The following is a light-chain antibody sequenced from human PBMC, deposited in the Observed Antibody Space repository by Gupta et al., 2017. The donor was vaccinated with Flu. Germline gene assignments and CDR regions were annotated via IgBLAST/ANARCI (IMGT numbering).Light chain of an antibody. J-gene: IGKJ2*01. CDR1: QSVSSSY. CDR2: GAS. V-gene: IGKV3-20*01. Sequence: GTLSLSPGERATLSCRASQSVSSSYLAWYQQKPGQAPRLLIYGASSRATGIPDRFSGSGSGTDFTLTISRLEPEDFAMYYCQHYCSSPYTFGQGTKLEIK. CDR3: QHYCSSPYT.